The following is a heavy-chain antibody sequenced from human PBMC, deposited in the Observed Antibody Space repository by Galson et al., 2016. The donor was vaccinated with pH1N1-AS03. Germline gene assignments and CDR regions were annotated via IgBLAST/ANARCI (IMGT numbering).Heavy chain of an antibody. V-gene: IGHV1-2*04. CDR3: ARDPRGPCSSATCAPTYSFGMDV. CDR1: GYIFTGFY. Sequence: SVKVSCKASGYIFTGFYVHWVRQAPGQGLEWMGWINPNNGVTNYAQKFQAWVTMTGDTSISTAYMELYGLKSDDTAVYYCARDPRGPCSSATCAPTYSFGMDVWGQGTTVIVSS. CDR2: INPNNGVT. J-gene: IGHJ6*02. D-gene: IGHD3-10*02.